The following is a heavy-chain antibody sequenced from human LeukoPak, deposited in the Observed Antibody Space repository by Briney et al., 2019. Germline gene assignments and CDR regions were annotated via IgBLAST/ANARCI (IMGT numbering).Heavy chain of an antibody. CDR2: ISPNGVIT. CDR3: AKDDAWLQYGD. Sequence: PGGSLRLSCAASGFTFSSHGMNWVRQAPGKGLEWVSGISPNGVITYYADSVKGRFTIYRDNSKGTVSLQMNSLRPEDTAVYYCAKDDAWLQYGDWGRGTLVTVSS. J-gene: IGHJ4*02. D-gene: IGHD5-24*01. CDR1: GFTFSSHG. V-gene: IGHV3-23*01.